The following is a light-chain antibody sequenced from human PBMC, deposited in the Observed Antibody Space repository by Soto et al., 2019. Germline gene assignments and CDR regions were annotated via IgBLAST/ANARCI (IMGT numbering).Light chain of an antibody. CDR2: GAS. Sequence: EIVLTQSPGTLSLSPGERATLSCRASQSVSSSYLAWYQQKPGQAPGLLIYGASSRATGIPDRFRGSGSGTDFTLTISRLEPEDCAVYYCQQYGSSPQTFGQGTKLEIK. CDR1: QSVSSSY. V-gene: IGKV3-20*01. J-gene: IGKJ2*01. CDR3: QQYGSSPQT.